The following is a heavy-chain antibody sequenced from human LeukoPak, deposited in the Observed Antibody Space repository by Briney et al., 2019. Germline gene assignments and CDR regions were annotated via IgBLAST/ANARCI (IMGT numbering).Heavy chain of an antibody. V-gene: IGHV4-34*01. CDR2: ITHTGTT. CDR1: GGSFSGYS. J-gene: IGHJ5*02. CDR3: ARLYATVIRGSWFDH. Sequence: SETLSLTCAVYGGSFSGYSWTWIRQPPGKGLEWIGDITHTGTTNYNASLTSRLTMSVDTSQNQLSLKLNSVTAADTGVYYCARLYATVIRGSWFDHWGQGTLVTVSS. D-gene: IGHD3-10*01.